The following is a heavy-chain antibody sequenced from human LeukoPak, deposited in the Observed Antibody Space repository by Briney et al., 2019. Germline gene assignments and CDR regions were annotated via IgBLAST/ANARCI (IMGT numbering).Heavy chain of an antibody. CDR1: GGSISSGDYY. V-gene: IGHV4-30-4*01. Sequence: SQTLSLTCTVSGGSISSGDYYWSWIRQPPGKGLEWIGYIYYSGSTYYNPSLKSRVTISVDTSKNQFSLKLSSVTAADTAVYYCARDLLDEGNHLDYWGQGTLVTVSS. CDR3: ARDLLDEGNHLDY. D-gene: IGHD4-23*01. CDR2: IYYSGST. J-gene: IGHJ4*02.